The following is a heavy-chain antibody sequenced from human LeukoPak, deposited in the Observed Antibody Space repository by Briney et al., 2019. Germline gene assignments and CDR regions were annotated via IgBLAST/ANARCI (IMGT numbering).Heavy chain of an antibody. CDR1: GFTVSSNY. CDR2: IYSGGST. Sequence: QPGGSLRLSCAASGFTVSSNYMSWVRQAPGKGLEWVSVIYSGGSTYYADSVKGRFTISRDNSKNTLYLQMNSLRAEDRAVYYCARDALSSNLHSQYDSSGYYYAHDAFDIWGQGTMVTVSS. CDR3: ARDALSSNLHSQYDSSGYYYAHDAFDI. D-gene: IGHD3-22*01. V-gene: IGHV3-66*01. J-gene: IGHJ3*02.